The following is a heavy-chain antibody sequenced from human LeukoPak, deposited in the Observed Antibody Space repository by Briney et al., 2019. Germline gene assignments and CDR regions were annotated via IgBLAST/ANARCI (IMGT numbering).Heavy chain of an antibody. CDR1: GGSISSYY. CDR3: ARHLQNSYYYSMDV. V-gene: IGHV4-59*04. Sequence: SETLSLTCTVSGGSISSYYWSWIRQPPGKGLEWIGYIYYSGSTYYNPSLKSRVTISVDTSKNQFSLKLSSVTAADTAVYFCARHLQNSYYYSMDVWGTGTTVTVSS. D-gene: IGHD3-3*02. J-gene: IGHJ6*03. CDR2: IYYSGST.